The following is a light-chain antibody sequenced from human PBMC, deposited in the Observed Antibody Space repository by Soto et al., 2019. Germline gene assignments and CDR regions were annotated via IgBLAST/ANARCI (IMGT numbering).Light chain of an antibody. CDR1: QSVSSN. V-gene: IGKV3-15*01. J-gene: IGKJ2*01. Sequence: EIVMTQSPATLSVSPGERVTLSCRASQSVSSNLAWYHQKPGQAPRLLIYGASTRATGIPARFSGSGSGTELTLTISSLKSEDFAVYYCQQYNNWPPKYTFGQGTKLEIK. CDR2: GAS. CDR3: QQYNNWPPKYT.